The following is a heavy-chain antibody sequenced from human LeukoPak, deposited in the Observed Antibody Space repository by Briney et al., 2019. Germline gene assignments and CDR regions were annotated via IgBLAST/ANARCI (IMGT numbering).Heavy chain of an antibody. D-gene: IGHD3-16*02. J-gene: IGHJ4*02. V-gene: IGHV3-23*01. CDR3: AKENDYVWGSYRLVDY. CDR2: ISGSGGST. Sequence: GGSLRLSCAASGFTFSSYAMSWVRQAPGKGLEWVSAISGSGGSTYYADSVKGRFTVSRDNSKNTLYLQMNSLRAEDTAVSYCAKENDYVWGSYRLVDYWGQGTLVTVSS. CDR1: GFTFSSYA.